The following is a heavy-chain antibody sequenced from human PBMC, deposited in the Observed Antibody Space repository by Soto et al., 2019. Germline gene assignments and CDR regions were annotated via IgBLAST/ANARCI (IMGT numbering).Heavy chain of an antibody. CDR3: ARDVWGSGMDG. V-gene: IGHV3-53*04. D-gene: IGHD3-16*01. Sequence: EVQLVESGGGLVQPGGSLRLSCAASGFTVSSNYMSWVRQAPGKGLEWVSVIYSGGSTYYADSVKGRFSISRHNSKNTMYRQMDSLRAEYTAVYYGARDVWGSGMDGWGKGTTVTVSP. J-gene: IGHJ6*04. CDR2: IYSGGST. CDR1: GFTVSSNY.